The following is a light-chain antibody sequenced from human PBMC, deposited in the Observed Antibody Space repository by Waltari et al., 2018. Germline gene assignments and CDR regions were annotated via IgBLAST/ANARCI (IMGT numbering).Light chain of an antibody. Sequence: QTVVPPAPSMSVPPGGPVTLTCSFRSGPVPRPSPSTLYQQTPGQTPRTLVFKTNTRSWWVPDRFSGSSRGNKAALTITGAQADDESDYYCLVYMGSGIWVFGGGTKLTVL. CDR3: LVYMGSGIWV. CDR2: KTN. CDR1: SGPVPRPSP. J-gene: IGLJ3*02. V-gene: IGLV8-61*01.